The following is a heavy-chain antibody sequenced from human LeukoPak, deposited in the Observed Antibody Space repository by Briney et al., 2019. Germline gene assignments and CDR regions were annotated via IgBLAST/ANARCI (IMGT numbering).Heavy chain of an antibody. CDR1: GYTFTNFY. Sequence: ASVKVSCKASGYTFTNFYMHWVRQAPGQGLEWMGIINLTGGRATSAQKFQGRLTLTRDTSTTTVYMELCSLRSEDTAVYYCTRDYHGSGSLTTFDFWGQGTLVTVSS. V-gene: IGHV1-46*01. D-gene: IGHD3-10*01. CDR2: INLTGGRA. J-gene: IGHJ4*02. CDR3: TRDYHGSGSLTTFDF.